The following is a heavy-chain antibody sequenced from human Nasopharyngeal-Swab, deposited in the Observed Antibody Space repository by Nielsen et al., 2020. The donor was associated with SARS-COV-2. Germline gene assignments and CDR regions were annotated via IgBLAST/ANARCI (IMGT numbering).Heavy chain of an antibody. J-gene: IGHJ6*02. D-gene: IGHD1-14*01. V-gene: IGHV4-34*01. Sequence: WIRQPPGKGLEWIGEINHSGSTNYNPSLKSRVTIPVDTSKNQFSLKLSSVTAADTAVYYCARPTTLGYYYGMDVWGHGTTVTVSS. CDR2: INHSGST. CDR3: ARPTTLGYYYGMDV.